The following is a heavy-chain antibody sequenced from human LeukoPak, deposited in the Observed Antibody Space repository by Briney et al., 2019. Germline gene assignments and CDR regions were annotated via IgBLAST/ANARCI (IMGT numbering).Heavy chain of an antibody. V-gene: IGHV3-11*06. CDR3: ARDVHGANPIDY. J-gene: IGHJ4*02. D-gene: IGHD4/OR15-4a*01. CDR1: GFTFSDYY. CDR2: ISSSGSNT. Sequence: GGSLRLSCAASGFTFSDYYMNWIRQAPGKGLEWVSYISSSGSNTNYADSVKGRFTISRDNAKNLLYLQMNSLRAEDTAVYYCARDVHGANPIDYWGQGTLVTVSS.